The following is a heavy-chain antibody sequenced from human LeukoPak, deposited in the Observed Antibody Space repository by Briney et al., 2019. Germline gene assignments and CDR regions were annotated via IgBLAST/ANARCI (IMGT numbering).Heavy chain of an antibody. J-gene: IGHJ4*02. CDR1: GGTFSSYA. Sequence: ASVKVSCTASGGTFSSYAISWVRQAPGQGLEWMGRIIPIFGTANYAQKFQGRVTITTDESTSTAYMELSSLRSEDTAVYYCAREKDGSSSLYYFDYWGQGTLVTVSS. CDR3: AREKDGSSSLYYFDY. CDR2: IIPIFGTA. V-gene: IGHV1-69*05. D-gene: IGHD6-13*01.